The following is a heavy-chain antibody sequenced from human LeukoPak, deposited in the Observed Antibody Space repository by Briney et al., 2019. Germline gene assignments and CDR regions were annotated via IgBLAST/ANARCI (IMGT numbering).Heavy chain of an antibody. CDR1: GYTFTSYG. CDR3: ARTYSGSYYPGDAFDI. V-gene: IGHV1-18*01. CDR2: ISAYNGNT. J-gene: IGHJ3*02. Sequence: ASVKVFCKASGYTFTSYGISWVRQAPGQGLEWMGWISAYNGNTNYAQKLQGRVTMTTDTSTSTAYMELRSLRSDDTAVYYCARTYSGSYYPGDAFDIWGQGTMVTVSS. D-gene: IGHD1-26*01.